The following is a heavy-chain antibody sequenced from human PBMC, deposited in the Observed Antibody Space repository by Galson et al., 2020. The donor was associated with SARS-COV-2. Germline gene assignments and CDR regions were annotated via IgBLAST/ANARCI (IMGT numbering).Heavy chain of an antibody. CDR2: IKSKTDGGTT. CDR1: GFTFSNAW. D-gene: IGHD3-22*01. V-gene: IGHV3-15*01. Sequence: TGGSLRLSCAASGFTFSNAWMSWVRQAPGKGLEWVGRIKSKTDGGTTDYAAPVKGRFTISRDDSKNTLYLQMNSLKTEDTAVYYCTTVGTYYYDSRGYYYFDYWGQGTLVTVSS. J-gene: IGHJ4*02. CDR3: TTVGTYYYDSRGYYYFDY.